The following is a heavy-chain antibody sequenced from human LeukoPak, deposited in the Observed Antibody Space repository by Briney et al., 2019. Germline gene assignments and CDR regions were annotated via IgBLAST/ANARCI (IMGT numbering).Heavy chain of an antibody. Sequence: VASVKVSCKAPGYTFTGYYMHWVRQAPGQGLEWMGWINPNSGGTNYAQKFQGRVTMTRDTSISTAYMELSRLRSDDTAVYYCARGDQYSSSWPLDYWGQGTLVTVSS. V-gene: IGHV1-2*02. D-gene: IGHD6-13*01. CDR1: GYTFTGYY. CDR3: ARGDQYSSSWPLDY. J-gene: IGHJ4*02. CDR2: INPNSGGT.